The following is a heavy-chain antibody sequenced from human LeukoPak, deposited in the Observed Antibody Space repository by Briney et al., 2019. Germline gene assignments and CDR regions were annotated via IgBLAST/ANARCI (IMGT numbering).Heavy chain of an antibody. CDR3: AKEVYYYDSRPDY. V-gene: IGHV3-23*01. Sequence: GGSLRLSCAASGLTFSSYAMSWVRQAPGKGLEWVSVISGSGGSTYYADSVKGRFTISRDNSKNTLYLQMNSLRAEDTAVYYCAKEVYYYDSRPDYWGQGTLVTVSS. CDR1: GLTFSSYA. D-gene: IGHD3-22*01. CDR2: ISGSGGST. J-gene: IGHJ4*02.